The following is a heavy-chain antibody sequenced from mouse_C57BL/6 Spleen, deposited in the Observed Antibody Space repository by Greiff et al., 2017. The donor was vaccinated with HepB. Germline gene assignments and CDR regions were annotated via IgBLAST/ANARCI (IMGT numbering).Heavy chain of an antibody. D-gene: IGHD1-1*01. Sequence: EVMLVESGGDLVKPGGSLKLSCAASGFTFSSYGMSWVRQTPDKRLEWVATISSGGSYTYYPDSVKGRFTISRDKAKNTLYLQMSSLKSEDTAMYYCARHGYYGSSYDFDYWGQGTTLTVSS. CDR3: ARHGYYGSSYDFDY. CDR2: ISSGGSYT. V-gene: IGHV5-6*01. CDR1: GFTFSSYG. J-gene: IGHJ2*01.